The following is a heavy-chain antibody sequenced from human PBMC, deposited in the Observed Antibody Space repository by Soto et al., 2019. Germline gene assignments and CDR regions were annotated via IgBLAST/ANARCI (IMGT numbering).Heavy chain of an antibody. CDR2: IYHSGST. J-gene: IGHJ5*02. CDR1: GGSISSSNW. D-gene: IGHD2-15*01. V-gene: IGHV4-4*02. Sequence: QVQLQESGPGLVKPSGTLSLTCAVSGGSISSSNWWRWVRQPPGKGLEWIGEIYHSGSTNYNPSLKSRVTISVYKSKNQFSLKLSAVTAADTAVYYCARGAVVVVAATRGISTVWFDPWGQGTLVTVSS. CDR3: ARGAVVVVAATRGISTVWFDP.